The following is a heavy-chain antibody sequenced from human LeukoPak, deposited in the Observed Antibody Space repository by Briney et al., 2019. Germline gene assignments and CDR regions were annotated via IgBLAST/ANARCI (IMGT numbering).Heavy chain of an antibody. J-gene: IGHJ3*02. D-gene: IGHD3-16*01. CDR2: IYYSGST. CDR3: ARGYGAFDI. V-gene: IGHV4-59*01. Sequence: SETLSLTCTVSGGSISSYYWSWIRQPPGKGLEWIGYIYYSGSTNYNPSLKSRITISVDTSKNQFSLKLSSVTAADTAVYYCARGYGAFDIWGQGTMVTVSS. CDR1: GGSISSYY.